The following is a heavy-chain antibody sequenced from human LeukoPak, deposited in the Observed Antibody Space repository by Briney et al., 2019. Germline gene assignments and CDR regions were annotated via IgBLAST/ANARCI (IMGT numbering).Heavy chain of an antibody. CDR3: ARRRPYRNAFDI. CDR1: GGSISSHY. Sequence: SETLSLTCTVSGGSISSHYWSWIRQPPGKGLEWIGYIYYSGSTNYNPSLKSRVTISVDTSKNQFSLKLSSVTAADTAVYYCARRRPYRNAFDIWGQGTMVTVSS. D-gene: IGHD4-11*01. V-gene: IGHV4-59*11. CDR2: IYYSGST. J-gene: IGHJ3*02.